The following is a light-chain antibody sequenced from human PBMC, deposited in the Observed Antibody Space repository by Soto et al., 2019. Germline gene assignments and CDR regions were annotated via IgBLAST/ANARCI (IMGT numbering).Light chain of an antibody. Sequence: DIQLTQSPSFLSASVGDRVTITCRASQGISSNLAWYQQKPGKAPKLLISTASTLQSGVPSRFSGSGSGTEFTLTISSLQPEDFATYYFQQLNNSPRTLGQGTKVEIK. CDR2: TAS. V-gene: IGKV1-9*01. CDR1: QGISSN. J-gene: IGKJ1*01. CDR3: QQLNNSPRT.